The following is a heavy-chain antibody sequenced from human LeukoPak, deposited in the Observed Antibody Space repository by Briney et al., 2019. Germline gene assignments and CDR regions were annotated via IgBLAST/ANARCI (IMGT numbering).Heavy chain of an antibody. V-gene: IGHV1-69*04. CDR1: GGTFSSYA. Sequence: ASVKVSCKASGGTFSSYAISWVRQAPGQELEWMGRIIPILGIANYAQKFQRRVTITADKSTSTAYMELSSLRSEDTAVYYCARDQVTIFGERNWFDPWGQGTLVTVSS. J-gene: IGHJ5*02. CDR2: IIPILGIA. D-gene: IGHD3-3*01. CDR3: ARDQVTIFGERNWFDP.